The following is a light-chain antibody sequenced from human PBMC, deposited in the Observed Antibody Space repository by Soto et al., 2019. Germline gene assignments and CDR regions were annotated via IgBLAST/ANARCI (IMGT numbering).Light chain of an antibody. V-gene: IGLV2-8*01. Sequence: QSVLTQPPSASGSPGQSVTISCTGTLSDVGRYNYVSWYQLHPGKVPKLLIYEVTKRPSGIPDRFSGSKSGNTASLTVSGLQAEDEADYYCTSYSRYRVLVFGGGTKVTVL. CDR2: EVT. J-gene: IGLJ3*02. CDR1: LSDVGRYNY. CDR3: TSYSRYRVLV.